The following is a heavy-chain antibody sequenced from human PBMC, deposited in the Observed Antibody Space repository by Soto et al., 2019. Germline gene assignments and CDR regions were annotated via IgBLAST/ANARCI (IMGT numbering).Heavy chain of an antibody. CDR3: ARDPAPVGYRGLDV. V-gene: IGHV3-7*01. J-gene: IGHJ6*02. D-gene: IGHD5-12*01. Sequence: GGSRRLSWAASGFTFSSSWMTWVRQAPGKGLAWVANIKEDGSEKYYVDSVKGRFTISRDNTNESLYLQMNSLRAEDTAVYYCARDPAPVGYRGLDVWGQGTTVTVSS. CDR2: IKEDGSEK. CDR1: GFTFSSSW.